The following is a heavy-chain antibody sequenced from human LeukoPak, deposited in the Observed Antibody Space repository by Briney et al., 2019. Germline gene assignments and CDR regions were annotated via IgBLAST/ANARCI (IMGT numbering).Heavy chain of an antibody. Sequence: SGGSLRLSCAASGFTFSSYSMSWVRQAPGKGLEWVSYISSSSSTIYYADSVKGRFTISRDNAKNSLYLQMNSLRAEDTAVYYCARGDGYFDWLPALHFDYWGQGTLVTVSS. D-gene: IGHD3-9*01. CDR3: ARGDGYFDWLPALHFDY. CDR2: ISSSSSTI. J-gene: IGHJ4*02. V-gene: IGHV3-48*01. CDR1: GFTFSSYS.